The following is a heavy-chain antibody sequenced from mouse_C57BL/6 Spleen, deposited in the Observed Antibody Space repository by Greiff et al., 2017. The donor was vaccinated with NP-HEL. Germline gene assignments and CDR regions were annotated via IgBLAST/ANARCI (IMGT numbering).Heavy chain of an antibody. J-gene: IGHJ2*01. CDR1: GYSFTGYY. D-gene: IGHD2-1*01. V-gene: IGHV1-42*01. CDR2: INPSTGGT. Sequence: EVQLQQSGPELVKPGASVKISCKASGYSFTGYYMNWVKQSPEKSLEWIGEINPSTGGTTYNQKFKAKATLTVDKSSSTAYMQLKSLTSEDSAVYYCARAELLGNSYFDYWGQGTTLTVSS. CDR3: ARAELLGNSYFDY.